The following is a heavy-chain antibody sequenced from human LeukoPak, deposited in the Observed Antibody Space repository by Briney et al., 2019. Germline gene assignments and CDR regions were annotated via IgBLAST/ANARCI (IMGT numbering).Heavy chain of an antibody. CDR2: IRYDGSNK. Sequence: PGGSLRLSCAASGFTFSSYGMHWVRQAPGKGLEWVAFIRYDGSNKYYADSVKGRFTISRDNSKNTLYLQMNSLRAEDTALYFCARWKVGLAYYFDYWGQGTLVTVSS. CDR3: ARWKVGLAYYFDY. V-gene: IGHV3-30*02. D-gene: IGHD6-19*01. J-gene: IGHJ4*02. CDR1: GFTFSSYG.